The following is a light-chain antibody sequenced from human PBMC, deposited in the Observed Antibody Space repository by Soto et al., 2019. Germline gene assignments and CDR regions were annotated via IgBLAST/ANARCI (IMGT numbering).Light chain of an antibody. Sequence: QSVLTQPPSVSGAPGQRVTISCTGSSSSVGAGYDVHWYQHLPGTAPKLLIFSNTNRPSGVPDRFSGSKSGTSVSRAIAGLQAEDEGDYYCQSYDNILSAVVFGGGTKLTVL. CDR1: SSSVGAGYD. J-gene: IGLJ2*01. CDR2: SNT. CDR3: QSYDNILSAVV. V-gene: IGLV1-40*01.